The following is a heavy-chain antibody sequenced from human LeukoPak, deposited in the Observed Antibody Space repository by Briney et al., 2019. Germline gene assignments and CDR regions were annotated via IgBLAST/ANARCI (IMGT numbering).Heavy chain of an antibody. J-gene: IGHJ4*02. V-gene: IGHV5-51*01. CDR1: GSRFASYW. Sequence: GESLKISCKGSGSRFASYWIGWVRQMPGKGLEWMGIIYPGDSYTTYSPSFQGQVTISADKSISTAYLQWSSLKASDTAMYYCARQVTMIPPFDYWGQGTLVTVSS. D-gene: IGHD3-22*01. CDR2: IYPGDSYT. CDR3: ARQVTMIPPFDY.